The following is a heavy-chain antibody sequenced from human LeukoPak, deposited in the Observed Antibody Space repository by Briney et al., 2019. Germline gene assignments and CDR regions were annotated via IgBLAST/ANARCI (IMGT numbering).Heavy chain of an antibody. CDR3: AREVHDVTGGVRFDY. CDR2: IYHSGST. V-gene: IGHV4-30-2*01. D-gene: IGHD4-11*01. Sequence: SQTLSLTCAVSGGSISSGGYSWSWIRQPPGKGLEWIGYIYHSGSTYYNPSLKSRVTISVDRSKNQFSLKLSSVTAADTAVYYCAREVHDVTGGVRFDYWGQGTLVTVSS. J-gene: IGHJ4*02. CDR1: GGSISSGGYS.